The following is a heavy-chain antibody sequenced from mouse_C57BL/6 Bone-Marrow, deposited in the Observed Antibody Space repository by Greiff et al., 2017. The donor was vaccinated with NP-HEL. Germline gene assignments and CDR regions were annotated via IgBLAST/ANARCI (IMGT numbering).Heavy chain of an antibody. V-gene: IGHV5-17*01. CDR3: ARRGATNWYFDV. J-gene: IGHJ1*03. CDR2: ISSGSSTI. D-gene: IGHD1-1*01. CDR1: GFTFSDYG. Sequence: EVKLVESGGGLVKPGGSLKLSCAASGFTFSDYGMHWVRQAPEQGLEWVAYISSGSSTIYYADTVKGRFTLSRDNAKNTLFLQMTSLRSEYTAMYYCARRGATNWYFDVWGTGTTVTVSS.